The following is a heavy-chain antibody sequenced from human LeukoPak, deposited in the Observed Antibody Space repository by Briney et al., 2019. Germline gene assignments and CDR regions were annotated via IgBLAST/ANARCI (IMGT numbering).Heavy chain of an antibody. CDR2: IYWDDDK. CDR3: AHSGRSSGPKSDAFDI. D-gene: IGHD3-22*01. V-gene: IGHV2-5*02. Sequence: VSGPTLVKPTQTLTLTCTFTGFSLSTSGVGVGWIRQPPGKALEWLALIYWDDDKRYSPSLKSRLTITKDTSKNQVVLTMTNMDPVDTATYYCAHSGRSSGPKSDAFDIWGQGTMVTVSS. J-gene: IGHJ3*02. CDR1: GFSLSTSGVG.